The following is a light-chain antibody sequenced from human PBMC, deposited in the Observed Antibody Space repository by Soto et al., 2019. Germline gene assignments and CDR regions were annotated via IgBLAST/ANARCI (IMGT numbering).Light chain of an antibody. V-gene: IGLV2-14*01. CDR3: SLYTTASTYV. CDR1: SSDVGGYNY. Sequence: QSALTQPASVSGSPGQSITISCTGTSSDVGGYNYVSWYQQHPGKAPKLVIYEVSNRPSGIPDRFSGSKSGNTASLTISGLQAEDEAEYYCSLYTTASTYVFGTGTKLTVL. J-gene: IGLJ1*01. CDR2: EVS.